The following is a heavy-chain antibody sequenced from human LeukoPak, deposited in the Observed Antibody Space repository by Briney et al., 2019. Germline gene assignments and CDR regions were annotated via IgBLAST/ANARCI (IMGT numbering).Heavy chain of an antibody. Sequence: PGGSLILSCSASGFTFSSYWMHWVRQAPGKGLVWVSRINSDGSSTSYADSVKGRFTISRDNAKKTLYLQMNSLRAEDTAVYYCARGEWRVAETGKIGYWGQGTLVTVSS. CDR2: INSDGSST. V-gene: IGHV3-74*01. CDR1: GFTFSSYW. CDR3: ARGEWRVAETGKIGY. J-gene: IGHJ4*02. D-gene: IGHD6-19*01.